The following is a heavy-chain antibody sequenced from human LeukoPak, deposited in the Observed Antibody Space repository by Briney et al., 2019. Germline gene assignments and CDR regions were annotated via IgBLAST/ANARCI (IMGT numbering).Heavy chain of an antibody. CDR1: GFTFSSYW. J-gene: IGHJ6*02. Sequence: QPGGSLRLSCAASGFTFSSYWMHWVRQAPGKGLVWVSRINSDGSSTSYADSVKGRFTISRDNAKNTLYLQMNSLRAEDTAVYYCAKDLMVTKRLAYYHYVMDVWGQGTTVTVSS. CDR3: AKDLMVTKRLAYYHYVMDV. D-gene: IGHD2-21*02. V-gene: IGHV3-74*01. CDR2: INSDGSST.